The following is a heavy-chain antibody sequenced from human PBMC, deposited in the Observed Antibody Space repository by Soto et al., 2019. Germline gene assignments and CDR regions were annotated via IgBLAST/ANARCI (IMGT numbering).Heavy chain of an antibody. CDR3: ARSKDIVVVPPAIINPTYGMDV. CDR1: GGSISSYY. J-gene: IGHJ6*02. D-gene: IGHD2-2*02. Sequence: PSETLSLTCSVSGGSISSYYWSWIRQPPGKGLECIGYIYYTGSTNYNPSLKSRVTISVDTSRNQFSLKLSSVTAADTAVYYCARSKDIVVVPPAIINPTYGMDVWGQGTTVTVSS. CDR2: IYYTGST. V-gene: IGHV4-59*01.